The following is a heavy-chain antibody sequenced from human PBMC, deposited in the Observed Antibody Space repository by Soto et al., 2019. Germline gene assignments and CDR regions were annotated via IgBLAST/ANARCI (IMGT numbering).Heavy chain of an antibody. CDR1: GYSFTSYW. CDR3: ARTYYYDSSGYYYPGAFDI. D-gene: IGHD3-22*01. V-gene: IGHV5-51*01. J-gene: IGHJ3*02. Sequence: GESLKISCKGSGYSFTSYWIGWVRQMPGKGLEWMGIIYPGDSDTRYSPSFQGQVTISADKSISTAYLQWSSLKASGTAMYYCARTYYYDSSGYYYPGAFDIWGQGTMVTVS. CDR2: IYPGDSDT.